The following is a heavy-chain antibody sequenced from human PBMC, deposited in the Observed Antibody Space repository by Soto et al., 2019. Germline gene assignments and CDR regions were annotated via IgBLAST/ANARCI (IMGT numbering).Heavy chain of an antibody. CDR3: ARGARVWIVVPAAKVEDAFDI. CDR2: ISAYNGNT. V-gene: IGHV1-18*01. CDR1: GYTFTSYG. D-gene: IGHD2-2*01. J-gene: IGHJ3*02. Sequence: ASVKVSCKASGYTFTSYGISWVRQAPGQGLEWMGWISAYNGNTNYAQKLQGRVTMTTDTSTSTAYMELRSLRSDDTAVYYCARGARVWIVVPAAKVEDAFDIWGQGTRVTV.